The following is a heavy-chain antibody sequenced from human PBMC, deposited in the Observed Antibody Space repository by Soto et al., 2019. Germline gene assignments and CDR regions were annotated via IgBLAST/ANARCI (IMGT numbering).Heavy chain of an antibody. CDR1: GGTFGSYT. D-gene: IGHD2-2*01. Sequence: SVKVSCKASGGTFGSYTLNWVRQAPGQGLEWLGGIMPFIDTSTYAQMLQGRVTITADKSTSTVYMELSSLKSDDTAVYYCARGGYASSYRFDYWGQGTLVTVSS. V-gene: IGHV1-69*06. CDR2: IMPFIDTS. J-gene: IGHJ4*02. CDR3: ARGGYASSYRFDY.